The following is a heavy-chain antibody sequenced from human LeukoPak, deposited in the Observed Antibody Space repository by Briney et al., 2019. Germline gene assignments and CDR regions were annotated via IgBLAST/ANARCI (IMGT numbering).Heavy chain of an antibody. CDR1: GGTFTSYA. J-gene: IGHJ4*02. Sequence: SVKVSCKASGGTFTSYAISWVRQAPGQGLEGMGGIIPIFGTANYAQKFQGRVTITADESTSTAYMELSSLRSEDTAVYYCARGVLAAAGQPYYFDYWGQGTLVTVSS. CDR2: IIPIFGTA. CDR3: ARGVLAAAGQPYYFDY. V-gene: IGHV1-69*13. D-gene: IGHD6-13*01.